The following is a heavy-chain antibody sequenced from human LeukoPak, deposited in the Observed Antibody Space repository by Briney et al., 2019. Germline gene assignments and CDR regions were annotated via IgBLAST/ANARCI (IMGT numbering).Heavy chain of an antibody. Sequence: SETLSLTCTITGGSISGYHWNWIRLSPGKGLEWIANIFYTGNADYNPSLESRVTISVDTSKNEISLILSSVTAADTAIYYCARKTYCSGGRCYGENWFDPWGQGTLVTVSS. J-gene: IGHJ5*02. V-gene: IGHV4-59*08. D-gene: IGHD2-15*01. CDR1: GGSISGYH. CDR3: ARKTYCSGGRCYGENWFDP. CDR2: IFYTGNA.